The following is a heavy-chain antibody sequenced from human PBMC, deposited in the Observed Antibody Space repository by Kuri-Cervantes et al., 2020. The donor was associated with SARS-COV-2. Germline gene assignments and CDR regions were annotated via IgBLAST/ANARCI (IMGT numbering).Heavy chain of an antibody. Sequence: LSLTCASSGFTFDDYAMHWVRQAPGKGPEWVSGISWNSGSIGYADSVKGRFTIYRDNAKNSLYLQMNSLRAEDTAVYYCARVMKDYDFWSGYSEYQNWFDPWGQGTLVTVSS. CDR3: ARVMKDYDFWSGYSEYQNWFDP. CDR2: ISWNSGSI. V-gene: IGHV3-9*01. J-gene: IGHJ5*02. D-gene: IGHD3-3*01. CDR1: GFTFDDYA.